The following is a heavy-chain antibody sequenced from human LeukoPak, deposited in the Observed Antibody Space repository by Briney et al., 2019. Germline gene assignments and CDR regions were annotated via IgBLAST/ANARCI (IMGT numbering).Heavy chain of an antibody. CDR2: ISAYNGNT. CDR3: ARAGHIVVVLTSYYMDV. D-gene: IGHD2-2*01. CDR1: GYTFTSYG. J-gene: IGHJ6*03. V-gene: IGHV1-18*01. Sequence: ASVKVSCKASGYTFTSYGLSWVRQAPGQGLEWMGWISAYNGNTNYAQKLQGRVTMTTDTSTSTAYMELRSLRSDGTAVYYRARAGHIVVVLTSYYMDVWGKGTTVTVSS.